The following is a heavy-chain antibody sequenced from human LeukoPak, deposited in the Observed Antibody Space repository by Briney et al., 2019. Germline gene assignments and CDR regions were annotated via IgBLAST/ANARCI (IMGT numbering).Heavy chain of an antibody. CDR1: GYTFSDYY. J-gene: IGHJ4*02. CDR2: INPNSGGT. CDR3: ARDWSVGIRDDY. D-gene: IGHD3-3*01. Sequence: GASVKVSCKASGYTFSDYYMHWVRQAPGQGLEWMGRINPNSGGTNYAQKFQGRVTMTRDTSISTAYMELTRLRSDDTAVYYCARDWSVGIRDDYWGQGTLVTVSS. V-gene: IGHV1-2*02.